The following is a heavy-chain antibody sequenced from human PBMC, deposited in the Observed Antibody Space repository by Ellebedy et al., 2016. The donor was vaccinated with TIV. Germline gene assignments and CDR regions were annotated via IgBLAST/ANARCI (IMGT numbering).Heavy chain of an antibody. Sequence: AASVKVSCKASGYTFSNYFVHWVRQAPGQGLEWMGIINPSSGSTTYAQKLQGRLTMTRDTSTSTVYMELSSLRSEDTAVYYCAREPIAVAGYFDYWGQGTLVTVSS. CDR2: INPSSGST. J-gene: IGHJ4*02. D-gene: IGHD6-19*01. CDR3: AREPIAVAGYFDY. V-gene: IGHV1-46*04. CDR1: GYTFSNYF.